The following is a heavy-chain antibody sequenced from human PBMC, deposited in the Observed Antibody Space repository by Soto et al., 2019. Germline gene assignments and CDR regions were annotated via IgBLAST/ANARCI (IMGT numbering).Heavy chain of an antibody. D-gene: IGHD6-6*01. CDR1: GYTFTSYG. CDR3: ARGGLADIAARTGAFDI. CDR2: ISAYNGNT. Sequence: ASVKVSCKASGYTFTSYGISWVRQAPGQGLEWMGWISAYNGNTNYAQKLQGRVTMTTDTSTSTDYMELRSLRSDDTAVYYCARGGLADIAARTGAFDIWGQGTMVTVSS. J-gene: IGHJ3*02. V-gene: IGHV1-18*01.